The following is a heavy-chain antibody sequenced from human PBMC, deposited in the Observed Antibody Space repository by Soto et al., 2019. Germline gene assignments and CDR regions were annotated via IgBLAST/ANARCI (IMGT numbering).Heavy chain of an antibody. D-gene: IGHD3-10*01. CDR1: GDSISSGDYY. CDR3: ARDWNHVRGYNMDV. V-gene: IGHV4-30-4*01. CDR2: IYYSGTT. J-gene: IGHJ6*02. Sequence: QVQLQESGPGLVKPSQTLSLTCTVSGDSISSGDYYWTWIRQPPGKGLEWIGYIYYSGTTYYNPSLKSRVTISVDTSNNQFSLKLTSVTAADTAVYYCARDWNHVRGYNMDVWGQGTTVTVSS.